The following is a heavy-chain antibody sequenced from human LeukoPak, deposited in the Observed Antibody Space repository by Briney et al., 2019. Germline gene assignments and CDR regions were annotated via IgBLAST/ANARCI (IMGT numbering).Heavy chain of an antibody. V-gene: IGHV4-34*01. Sequence: SETLSLTCAVYGGSFIGYYWSWIRQPPGKGLEWIGEINHSGSTNYNPSLKSRVTISVDTSKNQFSLKLSSVTAADTAVYYCARGPGIAAAGPFDYWGQGALVTVSS. CDR1: GGSFIGYY. D-gene: IGHD6-13*01. J-gene: IGHJ4*02. CDR3: ARGPGIAAAGPFDY. CDR2: INHSGST.